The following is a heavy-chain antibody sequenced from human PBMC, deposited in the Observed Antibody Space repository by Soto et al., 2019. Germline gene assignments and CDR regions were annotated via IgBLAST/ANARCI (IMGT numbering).Heavy chain of an antibody. CDR2: INAGNGNT. V-gene: IGHV1-3*01. Sequence: ASVKVSCKASGYTFSNYGIHWVRQAPGQRLEWMGLINAGNGNTKYSQKFQGRVTLTRDTSASTAYMELSSLRSEDTAVYYCAXGVYCGRXXXXXXXXXXXMDVWGQGTTVTVSS. CDR3: AXGVYCGRXXXXXXXXXXXMDV. CDR1: GYTFSNYG. D-gene: IGHD2-21*01. J-gene: IGHJ6*02.